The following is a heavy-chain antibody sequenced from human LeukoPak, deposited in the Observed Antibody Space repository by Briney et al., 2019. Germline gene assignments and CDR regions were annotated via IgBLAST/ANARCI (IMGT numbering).Heavy chain of an antibody. V-gene: IGHV3-30*01. Sequence: GGSLRLSCAASGFTFSSYAMHWVRQAPGKGLEWVAVISYDGSNKYYADSVKGRFTISRDNSKNTLYLQMNSLRAEDTAVYYCARDRGSYWGRGTLVTVSS. D-gene: IGHD3-16*01. J-gene: IGHJ4*02. CDR3: ARDRGSY. CDR1: GFTFSSYA. CDR2: ISYDGSNK.